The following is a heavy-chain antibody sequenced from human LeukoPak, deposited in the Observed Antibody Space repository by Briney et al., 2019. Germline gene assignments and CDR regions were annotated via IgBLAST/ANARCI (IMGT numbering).Heavy chain of an antibody. CDR3: AREALEVRGVIYCYGMDV. CDR1: GYTFTSYG. Sequence: ASVKVSCKASGYTFTSYGISWVRQAPGQGLEWMGWISAYNGNTNYAQKLQGRVTMTTDTSTSTAYVELRSLRSDDTAVYYCAREALEVRGVIYCYGMDVWGQGTTVTVSS. V-gene: IGHV1-18*01. D-gene: IGHD3-10*01. CDR2: ISAYNGNT. J-gene: IGHJ6*02.